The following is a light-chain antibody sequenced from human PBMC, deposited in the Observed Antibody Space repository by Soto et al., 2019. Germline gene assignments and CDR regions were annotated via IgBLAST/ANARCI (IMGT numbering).Light chain of an antibody. Sequence: EIVLTQSPGTLSSSPGERATLSCRASQSIYNRYFAWYQHKPGQAPRLLIYATSSRATGIPDRFGGSGSGTDFTLTISRLEPEDFAVYYCQQYFASYWTFGQGTKVDIK. J-gene: IGKJ1*01. CDR3: QQYFASYWT. V-gene: IGKV3-20*01. CDR2: ATS. CDR1: QSIYNRY.